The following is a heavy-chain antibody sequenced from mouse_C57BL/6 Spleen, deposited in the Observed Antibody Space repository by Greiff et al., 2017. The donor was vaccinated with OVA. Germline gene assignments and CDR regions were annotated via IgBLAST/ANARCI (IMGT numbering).Heavy chain of an antibody. CDR3: ARIGTGYFDY. V-gene: IGHV5-16*01. J-gene: IGHJ2*01. Sequence: EVKLMESEGGLVQPGSSMKLSCTASGFTFSDYYMAWVRQVPEKGLEWVANINYDGSSTYYLDSLKSRFIISRDNAKNILYLQMSSLKSEDTATYYCARIGTGYFDYWGQGTTLTGSS. CDR2: INYDGSST. D-gene: IGHD4-1*01. CDR1: GFTFSDYY.